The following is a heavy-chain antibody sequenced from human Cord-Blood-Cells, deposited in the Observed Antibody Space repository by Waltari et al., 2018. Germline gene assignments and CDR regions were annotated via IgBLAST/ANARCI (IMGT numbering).Heavy chain of an antibody. V-gene: IGHV1-18*01. CDR3: AKDEGFGELPRYDY. CDR2: ISDYNGNT. D-gene: IGHD3-10*01. J-gene: IGHJ4*02. CDR1: GYTFTSYV. Sequence: QVQLVQSGAEVKKPVSSVKVSCTASGYTFTSYVITWVREAPGQGVGWMGWISDYNGNTNYAQKLQGRVTMTTDTSTSKAYMELRSLRSDDTAVYYCAKDEGFGELPRYDYWGQGTLVTVSS.